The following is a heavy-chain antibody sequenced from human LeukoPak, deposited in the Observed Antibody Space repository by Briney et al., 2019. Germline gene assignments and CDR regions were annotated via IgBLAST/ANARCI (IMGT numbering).Heavy chain of an antibody. V-gene: IGHV3-33*01. Sequence: GSLRLSCAASRFTFSSYGMHWVRQAPGKGLEWVAVIWYDGSNKYYADSVKGRFTISRDNSKNTLYLQMNSLRAEDTAVYYCARDGDYYDSSGYYYWGQGTLVTVSS. CDR3: ARDGDYYDSSGYYY. J-gene: IGHJ4*02. CDR2: IWYDGSNK. CDR1: RFTFSSYG. D-gene: IGHD3-22*01.